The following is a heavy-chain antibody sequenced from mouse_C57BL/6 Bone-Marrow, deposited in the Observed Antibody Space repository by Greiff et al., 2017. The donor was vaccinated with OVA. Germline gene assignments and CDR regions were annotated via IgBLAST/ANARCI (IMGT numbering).Heavy chain of an antibody. CDR2: ISNGGGST. CDR3: AGDYDGPLGAMDY. D-gene: IGHD2-4*01. Sequence: EVKLMESGGGLVQPGGSLKLSCAASGFTFSDYYMYWVRQTPEKRLEWVAYISNGGGSTYYPDTVKGRFTISRDNAKNTLYLQMSRLKSEDTAMYYCAGDYDGPLGAMDYWGQGTSVTVSS. J-gene: IGHJ4*01. V-gene: IGHV5-12*01. CDR1: GFTFSDYY.